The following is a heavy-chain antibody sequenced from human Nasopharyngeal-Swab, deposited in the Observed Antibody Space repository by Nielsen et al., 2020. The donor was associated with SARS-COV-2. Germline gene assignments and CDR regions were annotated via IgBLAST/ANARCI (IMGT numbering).Heavy chain of an antibody. CDR2: ISGSGGST. D-gene: IGHD3-9*01. CDR1: GFTFSSYA. J-gene: IGHJ5*02. Sequence: LSLTCAASGFTFSSYAMSWVRQAPGKGLEWVSAISGSGGSTYYADSVKGRFTISRDNSKNTLYLQMNSLRAEDTAVYYCAISPTTFLTGYYTWFDPWGQGTLVTVSS. V-gene: IGHV3-23*01. CDR3: AISPTTFLTGYYTWFDP.